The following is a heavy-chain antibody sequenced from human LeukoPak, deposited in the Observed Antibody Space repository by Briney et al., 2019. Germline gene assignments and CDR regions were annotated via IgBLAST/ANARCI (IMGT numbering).Heavy chain of an antibody. D-gene: IGHD4-17*01. CDR2: ISARGDNT. Sequence: GGSLRLSCDVSGFTVNSYAMDWVRQAPGKGLEWGSVISARGDNTYYADSVKGRFTISRDDSKNTVYLQMNSLRADDTAVYHCAKGGRRHYGDYVAFWGQGTLVTVSS. V-gene: IGHV3-23*01. CDR1: GFTVNSYA. CDR3: AKGGRRHYGDYVAF. J-gene: IGHJ4*02.